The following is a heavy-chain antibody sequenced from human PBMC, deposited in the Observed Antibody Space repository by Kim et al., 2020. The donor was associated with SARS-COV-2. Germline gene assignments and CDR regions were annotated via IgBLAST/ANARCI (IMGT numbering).Heavy chain of an antibody. CDR2: ISGSGGST. D-gene: IGHD3-9*01. CDR3: AKDGEGYDILTGYYD. CDR1: GFTFSSYA. J-gene: IGHJ4*02. Sequence: GGSLRLSCAASGFTFSSYAMSWVRQAPGKGLEWVSAISGSGGSTYYADSVKGRFTISRDNSKNTLYLQMNSLRAEDTAVYYCAKDGEGYDILTGYYDWGQGTLVTVSS. V-gene: IGHV3-23*01.